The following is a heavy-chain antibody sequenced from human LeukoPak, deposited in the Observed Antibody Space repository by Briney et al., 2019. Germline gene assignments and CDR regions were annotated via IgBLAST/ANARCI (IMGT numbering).Heavy chain of an antibody. CDR2: ISAYNGNT. Sequence: ASVKVSCKASGYTFTSYGISWVRQAPGQGLEWMGWISAYNGNTNYAQKLQGRVTMTTDTSTSTAYMELRSLRSDDTAVYYCAREAPYYYDSSGYYYKDNYYYYMDVWGKGTTVTISS. J-gene: IGHJ6*03. CDR1: GYTFTSYG. V-gene: IGHV1-18*01. CDR3: AREAPYYYDSSGYYYKDNYYYYMDV. D-gene: IGHD3-22*01.